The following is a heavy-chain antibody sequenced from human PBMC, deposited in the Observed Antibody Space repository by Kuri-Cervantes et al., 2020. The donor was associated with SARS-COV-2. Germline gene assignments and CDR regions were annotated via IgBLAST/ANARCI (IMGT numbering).Heavy chain of an antibody. J-gene: IGHJ4*02. CDR1: GFTFSDYA. CDR2: ISSSSSYI. V-gene: IGHV3-21*01. Sequence: GESLKISCAASGFTFSDYAMSWVRQAPGKGLEWVSSISSSSSYIYYADSVKGRFTISRDNAKNSLYLQMNSLRAEDTAVYYCARDQGGYYGSGSFDYWGQGTLVTVSS. CDR3: ARDQGGYYGSGSFDY. D-gene: IGHD3-10*01.